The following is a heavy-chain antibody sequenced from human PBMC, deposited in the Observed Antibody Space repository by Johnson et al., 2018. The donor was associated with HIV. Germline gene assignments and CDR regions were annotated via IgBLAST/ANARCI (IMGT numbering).Heavy chain of an antibody. Sequence: QVQLVESGGGVVQPGGSLRLSCAASGFTFSSYGMHWVRQAPGKGLEWVAFIRYDGSNKYYADSVKGRFTISRDNSKNTLYLQMNSLRAEVTAVYYCAKVSQQQLGAFDIWGQGTMVTVSS. D-gene: IGHD6-6*01. CDR3: AKVSQQQLGAFDI. V-gene: IGHV3-30*02. J-gene: IGHJ3*02. CDR1: GFTFSSYG. CDR2: IRYDGSNK.